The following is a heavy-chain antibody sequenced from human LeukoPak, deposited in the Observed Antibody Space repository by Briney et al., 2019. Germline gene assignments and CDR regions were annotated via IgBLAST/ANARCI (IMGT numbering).Heavy chain of an antibody. CDR3: ARDPSYDILTGPSDY. Sequence: ASVKVSCKASGYTFNGHYMHWVRQAPGQGLEWMGWISAYNGNTNYAQKLQGRVTMTTDTSTSTAYMELRSLRSDDTAVYYCARDPSYDILTGPSDYWGQGTLVTVS. D-gene: IGHD3-9*01. V-gene: IGHV1-18*04. CDR2: ISAYNGNT. CDR1: GYTFNGHY. J-gene: IGHJ4*02.